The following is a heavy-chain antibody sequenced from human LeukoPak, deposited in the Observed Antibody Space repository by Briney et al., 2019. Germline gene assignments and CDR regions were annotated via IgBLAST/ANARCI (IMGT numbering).Heavy chain of an antibody. Sequence: GGSLRLSCAASGFTLSSYWMSWVRQAPGKGLEWVANIKQDGSEKYYVDSVKGRFTISRDNAKNSLYLQMNSLRAEDTAVYYCARPLYSSSWYSYYYYMDVWGKGTTVTVSS. V-gene: IGHV3-7*01. CDR2: IKQDGSEK. CDR1: GFTLSSYW. J-gene: IGHJ6*03. CDR3: ARPLYSSSWYSYYYYMDV. D-gene: IGHD6-13*01.